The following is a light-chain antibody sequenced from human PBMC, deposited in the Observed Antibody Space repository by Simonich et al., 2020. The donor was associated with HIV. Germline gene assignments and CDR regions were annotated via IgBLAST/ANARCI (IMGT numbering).Light chain of an antibody. CDR3: SSYADSNNLL. Sequence: QSALPQPPPASGSPGQPFTSPGTGTSSDVGGYTKFSCYKQHHGKAPKLMIYEVNKRPSGVPDRCSGSKSGNTASLTVSGLQAEDEADYYCSSYADSNNLLFGGGTRLTVL. V-gene: IGLV2-8*01. CDR1: SSDVGGYTK. J-gene: IGLJ3*02. CDR2: EVN.